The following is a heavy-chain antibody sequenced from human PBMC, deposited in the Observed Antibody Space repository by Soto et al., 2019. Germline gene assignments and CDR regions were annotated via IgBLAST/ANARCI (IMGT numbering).Heavy chain of an antibody. Sequence: PGGSLRLSCAASGFTFSSYSMNWFRQAPGKGLEWVSYISSSSSTIYYADSVKGRFTISRDNAKNSLYLQMNSLRAEDTAVYYCATNGLAHFDYWGQGTLVTVSS. J-gene: IGHJ4*02. V-gene: IGHV3-48*01. D-gene: IGHD6-19*01. CDR3: ATNGLAHFDY. CDR1: GFTFSSYS. CDR2: ISSSSSTI.